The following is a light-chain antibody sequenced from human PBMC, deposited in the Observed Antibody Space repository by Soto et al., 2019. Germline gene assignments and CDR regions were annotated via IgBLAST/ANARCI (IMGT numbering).Light chain of an antibody. CDR3: SSYTSSSARKYV. CDR1: SSDVGGYNY. CDR2: DVT. Sequence: SSLTQPSSLSGSPGQSITISRPGASSDVGGYNYVSWYQQHPGKAPKVMIYDVTNRPSGVSSRFSGSKSGNTASLTISGLQAEDEADYYCSSYTSSSARKYVFGTGTKVTVL. V-gene: IGLV2-14*03. J-gene: IGLJ1*01.